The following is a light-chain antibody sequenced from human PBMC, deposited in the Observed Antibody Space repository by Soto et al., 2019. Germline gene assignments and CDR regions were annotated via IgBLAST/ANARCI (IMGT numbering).Light chain of an antibody. V-gene: IGKV1-17*01. CDR2: AAS. J-gene: IGKJ1*01. CDR1: QDIRND. CDR3: LQHNNYPPT. Sequence: DIQMTQSPSSLSASVGDRVTITCRASQDIRNDLGWYQQKPGRAPKRLIYAASSLQSGVPSRFSDSGSGTEFTLAISRLQPEDCATYYRLQHNNYPPTFGQGTKVEIK.